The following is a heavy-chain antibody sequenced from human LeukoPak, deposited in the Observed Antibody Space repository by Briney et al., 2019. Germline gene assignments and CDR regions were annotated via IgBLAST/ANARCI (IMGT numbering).Heavy chain of an antibody. CDR3: ARESSSWSNWFDP. CDR1: GGSISSGGYS. D-gene: IGHD6-13*01. Sequence: PSQTLSLTCAVSGGSISSGGYSWSWIRQPPGKGLEWIGYIYHSGTTYYNPSLKSRVTISVDRSKTQFSLKLNSVTAADTAVYYCARESSSWSNWFDPWGQGTLVTVSS. CDR2: IYHSGTT. J-gene: IGHJ5*02. V-gene: IGHV4-30-2*01.